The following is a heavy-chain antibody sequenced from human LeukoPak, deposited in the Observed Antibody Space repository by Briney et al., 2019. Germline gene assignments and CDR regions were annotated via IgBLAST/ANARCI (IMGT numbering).Heavy chain of an antibody. V-gene: IGHV4-59*01. CDR2: IYYSGST. CDR1: SGSISSYY. D-gene: IGHD6-19*01. Sequence: SETLSLTCTVSSGSISSYYWSWIRQPPGKGLEWIGYIYYSGSTNYNPSLKSRVTISVDTSKNQLSLKLSSVTAADTAVYYCARHLRRVAVAGRGSNWFDPWGQGTLVTVSS. J-gene: IGHJ5*02. CDR3: ARHLRRVAVAGRGSNWFDP.